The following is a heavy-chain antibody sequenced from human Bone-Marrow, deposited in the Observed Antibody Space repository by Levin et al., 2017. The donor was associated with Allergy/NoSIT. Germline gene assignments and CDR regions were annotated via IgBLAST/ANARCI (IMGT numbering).Heavy chain of an antibody. CDR1: GFTFSVYW. D-gene: IGHD3-10*01. CDR2: IKGDGSEK. J-gene: IGHJ4*02. V-gene: IGHV3-7*04. CDR3: AREPTRGGDMDY. Sequence: GGSLRLSCAASGFTFSVYWMNWVRQAPGKGLEWVAQIKGDGSEKYYVGSVKGRFTISRDNAKNSLYLQMNSLRAEDTAVYYCAREPTRGGDMDYWGQGTLVTVSS.